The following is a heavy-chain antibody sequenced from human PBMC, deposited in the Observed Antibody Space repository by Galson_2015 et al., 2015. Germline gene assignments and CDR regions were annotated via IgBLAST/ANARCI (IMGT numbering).Heavy chain of an antibody. D-gene: IGHD5-24*01. J-gene: IGHJ4*02. V-gene: IGHV3-30*03. CDR1: GFTFSSYG. CDR2: ISYDGSNK. CDR3: ARDERWLQFAPDY. Sequence: SLRLSCAASGFTFSSYGMHWVRQAPGKGLEWVAVISYDGSNKYYADSVKGRFTISRDNSKNTLYLQMNSLRAEDTAVYYCARDERWLQFAPDYWGQGTLVTVSS.